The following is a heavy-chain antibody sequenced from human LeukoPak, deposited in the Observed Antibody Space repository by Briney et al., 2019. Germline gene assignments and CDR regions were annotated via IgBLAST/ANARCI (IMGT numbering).Heavy chain of an antibody. Sequence: QPGGSLRLSCAASGFTFSSYAMSWVRQAPGKGLEWVSAISGSGGSTYYADSVKGRFTISRDNSKNTLYLQMNSLRAEDTAVYYYAKDLQQLVYFDYWGQGTLVTVSS. CDR3: AKDLQQLVYFDY. V-gene: IGHV3-23*01. J-gene: IGHJ4*02. CDR1: GFTFSSYA. D-gene: IGHD6-13*01. CDR2: ISGSGGST.